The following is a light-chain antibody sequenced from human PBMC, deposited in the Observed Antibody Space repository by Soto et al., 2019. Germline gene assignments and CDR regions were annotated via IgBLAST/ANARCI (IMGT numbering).Light chain of an antibody. CDR3: GTWDSSLSAYV. J-gene: IGLJ1*01. V-gene: IGLV1-51*02. Sequence: QSVLTQPPSVSAAPGQKVTISCSGSRSNIGNNYVSWYQQLPGTAPKLLIYENNKRPSGIPDRFSGSKSGTSATLGITGLQTGDEADYYCGTWDSSLSAYVFGTGTKVT. CDR1: RSNIGNNY. CDR2: ENN.